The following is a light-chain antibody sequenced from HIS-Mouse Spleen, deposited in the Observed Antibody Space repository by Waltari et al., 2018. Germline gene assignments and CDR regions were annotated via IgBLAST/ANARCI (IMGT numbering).Light chain of an antibody. CDR1: ALPKKY. J-gene: IGLJ2*01. CDR2: EDS. CDR3: YSTDSSGNHRV. Sequence: SYELTQPPSVSVSPGQTARITCSGDALPKKYAYWYQQKSGQDPVLVIYEDSQPPSGIPGRFSGSSSGTMATLTISGAQVEDEADYYCYSTDSSGNHRVFGGGTKLTVL. V-gene: IGLV3-10*01.